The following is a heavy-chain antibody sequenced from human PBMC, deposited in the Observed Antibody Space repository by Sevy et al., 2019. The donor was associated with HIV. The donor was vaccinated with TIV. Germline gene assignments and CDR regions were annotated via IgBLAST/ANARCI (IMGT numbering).Heavy chain of an antibody. CDR1: GGSISSGNYR. V-gene: IGHV4-39*01. Sequence: SDTLSLTCTVSGGSISSGNYRWSWIRQTPGKGLEWIGTVHYSGRTYYNPSLKSRVTISEDTSKNQFSLHLNSVTAADTAVYFCARNFDYWGQGTLVTVSS. CDR2: VHYSGRT. CDR3: ARNFDY. J-gene: IGHJ4*02.